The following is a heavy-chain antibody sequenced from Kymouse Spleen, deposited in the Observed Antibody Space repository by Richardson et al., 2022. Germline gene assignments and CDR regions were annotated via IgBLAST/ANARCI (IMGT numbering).Heavy chain of an antibody. CDR3: ARHGGSGSYDDYYYYGMDV. J-gene: IGHJ6*02. D-gene: IGHD3-10*01. CDR1: GGSISSSSYY. V-gene: IGHV4-39*01. Sequence: QLQLQESGPGLVKPSETLSLTCTVSGGSISSSSYYWGWIRQPPGKGLEWIGSIYYSGSTYYNPSLKSRVTISVDTSKNQFSLKLSSVTAADTAVYYCARHGGSGSYDDYYYYGMDVWGQGTTVTVSS. CDR2: IYYSGST.